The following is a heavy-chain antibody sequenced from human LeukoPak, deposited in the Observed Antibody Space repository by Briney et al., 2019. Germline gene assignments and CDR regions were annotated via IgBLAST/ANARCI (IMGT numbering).Heavy chain of an antibody. Sequence: ASVKVSCKASGYTFTGYYMHWVRQAPGQGLEWMGWINPNSGGTNYAQKFQGWVTMTRDTSISTAYMELSRLRSDDTAVYYCARDRAPTCLYCSSTSHPDYWGQGTLVTVSS. CDR2: INPNSGGT. V-gene: IGHV1-2*04. J-gene: IGHJ4*02. CDR3: ARDRAPTCLYCSSTSHPDY. D-gene: IGHD2-2*01. CDR1: GYTFTGYY.